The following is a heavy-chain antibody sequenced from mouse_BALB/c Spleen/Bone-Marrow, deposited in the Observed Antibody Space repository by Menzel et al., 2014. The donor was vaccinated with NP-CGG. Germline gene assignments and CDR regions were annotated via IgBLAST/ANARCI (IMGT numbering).Heavy chain of an antibody. J-gene: IGHJ1*01. CDR2: IDPANGNT. D-gene: IGHD1-1*01. CDR3: ASYYCGRYFDV. V-gene: IGHV14-3*02. CDR1: GFNIKDTY. Sequence: VQLKQSGAELVKPGASVKLSCTASGFNIKDTYMHWVKQRPEQGLEWIGRIDPANGNTKYDPKFQGKATITADTSSNPAYLQLSSLRSEDPVLYYSASYYCGRYFDVWGAGTTVTGSS.